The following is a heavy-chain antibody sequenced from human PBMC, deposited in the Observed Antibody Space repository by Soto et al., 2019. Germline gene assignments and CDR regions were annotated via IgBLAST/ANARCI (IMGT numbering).Heavy chain of an antibody. Sequence: GGSLRLSCAASGFTFSSYWMHWVRQAPGKGLEWVSGIGGSGGSTYYADSVKGRFTISRDNSKNTLYLQMNSLRAEDTAVYYCAKDVLSPHYGDPKFDYWGQGTLVTVSS. CDR1: GFTFSSYW. CDR3: AKDVLSPHYGDPKFDY. J-gene: IGHJ4*02. V-gene: IGHV3-23*01. CDR2: IGGSGGST. D-gene: IGHD4-17*01.